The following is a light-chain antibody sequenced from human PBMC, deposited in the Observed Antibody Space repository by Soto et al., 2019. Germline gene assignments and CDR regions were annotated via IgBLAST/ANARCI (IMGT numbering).Light chain of an antibody. CDR1: NSDVENYNL. J-gene: IGLJ2*01. CDR2: EGS. V-gene: IGLV2-23*01. CDR3: CSYVGSVV. Sequence: QSALTQFASVSGSPGQSITISCTGTNSDVENYNLVSWYQQLPGKAPKLIIYEGSQRPSGISIRFSGSQSVNTASLTISGLQAEDEADYYCCSYVGSVVFGGGTKLTVL.